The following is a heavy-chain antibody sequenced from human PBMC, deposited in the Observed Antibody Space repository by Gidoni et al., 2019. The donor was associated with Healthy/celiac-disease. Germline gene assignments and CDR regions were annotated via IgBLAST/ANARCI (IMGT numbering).Heavy chain of an antibody. J-gene: IGHJ1*01. V-gene: IGHV1-69*01. Sequence: QVQLVQSGAEVKKPGSSVKVSCKASGATFSMHTISWVRQAPGQGREWMGGIIPIVGTANYAQKFQGRVTITADESTSTAYMELSSLRSEDTAVYYCARGTTVYANEYFHHWGQGTLVTVSS. CDR2: IIPIVGTA. CDR3: ARGTTVYANEYFHH. CDR1: GATFSMHT. D-gene: IGHD1-7*01.